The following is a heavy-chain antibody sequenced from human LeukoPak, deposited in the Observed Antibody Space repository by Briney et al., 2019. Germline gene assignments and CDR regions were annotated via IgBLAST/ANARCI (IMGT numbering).Heavy chain of an antibody. CDR1: GGSFSGYY. J-gene: IGHJ4*02. V-gene: IGHV4-34*01. Sequence: SETLSLTCAVYGGSFSGYYWSWIRQPPGKGLEWIGEINHSGSTNYNPSLKSRVTISVDTSKNQFSLKLSSVTAADTAVYYCARTDTNYGYYFDHWGQGTLVTVSS. D-gene: IGHD4-11*01. CDR3: ARTDTNYGYYFDH. CDR2: INHSGST.